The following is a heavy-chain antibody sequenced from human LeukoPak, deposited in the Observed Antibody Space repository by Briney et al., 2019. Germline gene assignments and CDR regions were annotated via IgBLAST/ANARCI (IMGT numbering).Heavy chain of an antibody. CDR2: IYTSGST. CDR1: GGSISSYY. D-gene: IGHD3-22*01. V-gene: IGHV4-4*07. J-gene: IGHJ4*02. CDR3: ARYYYDSSGYYGLFDY. Sequence: SETLSLTCTVSGGSISSYYWSWIRQPAGKGLEWIGRIYTSGSTNYNPSLKSRVTISVDTSKNQFSLKLSSVTAADTAVYYCARYYYDSSGYYGLFDYWGQGTLVTVSS.